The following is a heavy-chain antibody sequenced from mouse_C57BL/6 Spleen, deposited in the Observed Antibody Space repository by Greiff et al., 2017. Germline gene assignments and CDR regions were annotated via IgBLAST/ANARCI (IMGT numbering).Heavy chain of an antibody. CDR3: ARPTSYYAMDY. Sequence: QVHVKQPGAELVMPGASVKLSCKASGYTFTSYWMHWVKQRPGQGLEWIGEIDPSDSYTNYNQKFKGKSTLTVDKSSSTAYMQLSSLTSEDSADYYCARPTSYYAMDYWGQGTSVTVSS. J-gene: IGHJ4*01. CDR2: IDPSDSYT. CDR1: GYTFTSYW. V-gene: IGHV1-69*01.